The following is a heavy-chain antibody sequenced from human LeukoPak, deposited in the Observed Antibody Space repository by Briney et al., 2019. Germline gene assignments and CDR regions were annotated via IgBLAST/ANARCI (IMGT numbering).Heavy chain of an antibody. D-gene: IGHD3-10*01. Sequence: GGSLRLSCAASGFTVSSNYMSWVRQAPGKGLEWVSVIYSGDGTYYADSVKGRFTISRDNSKNTLSLQMNSLRAEDTAVYYCAKDRSYGSYYYYYMDVWGKGTTVTISS. V-gene: IGHV3-66*02. CDR3: AKDRSYGSYYYYYMDV. CDR2: IYSGDGT. J-gene: IGHJ6*03. CDR1: GFTVSSNY.